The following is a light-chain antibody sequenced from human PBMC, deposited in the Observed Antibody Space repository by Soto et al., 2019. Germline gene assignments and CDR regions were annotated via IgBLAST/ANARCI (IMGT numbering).Light chain of an antibody. CDR3: SSYTSSSTPNWV. CDR2: EVS. CDR1: SSDDGGYNY. V-gene: IGLV2-14*01. J-gene: IGLJ3*02. Sequence: QSALTQPASVSGSPGQSITISCTGTSSDDGGYNYVSWYQQHPGKAPKLMIYEVSNRPSGVSNRFSGSKSGNTASLTISGLQAEDEADYYCSSYTSSSTPNWVFGGGTKVTVL.